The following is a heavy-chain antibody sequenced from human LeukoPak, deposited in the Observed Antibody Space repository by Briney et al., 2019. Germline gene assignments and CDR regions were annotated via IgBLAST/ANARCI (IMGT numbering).Heavy chain of an antibody. Sequence: PSETLSLTCTVSGGSISSYYWSWIRQPPGKGLEWIGYIYYSGSTNYNPSLTSRVTISVDTSKNQFSLKLSSVTAADTAVYYCARDRHYYDSSGYYSGSEAFDIWGQGTMVTVSS. CDR2: IYYSGST. D-gene: IGHD3-22*01. CDR1: GGSISSYY. CDR3: ARDRHYYDSSGYYSGSEAFDI. J-gene: IGHJ3*02. V-gene: IGHV4-59*01.